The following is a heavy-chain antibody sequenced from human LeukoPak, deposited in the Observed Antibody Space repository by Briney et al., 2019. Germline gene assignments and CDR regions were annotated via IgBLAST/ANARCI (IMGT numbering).Heavy chain of an antibody. D-gene: IGHD3-16*01. CDR1: GGSISSYY. V-gene: IGHV4-59*01. CDR3: ARGGPKGLYYFDY. Sequence: SETLSLTCTVSGGSISSYYWSWIRQPPGKGLEWIGYIYYSGSTNYNPSLKSRVTISVDTSKNQFSLKLSSVTAADTAVYYCARGGPKGLYYFDYWGQGTLVTVSS. CDR2: IYYSGST. J-gene: IGHJ4*02.